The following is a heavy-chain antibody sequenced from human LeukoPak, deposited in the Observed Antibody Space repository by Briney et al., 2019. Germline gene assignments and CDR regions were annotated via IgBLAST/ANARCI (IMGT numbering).Heavy chain of an antibody. Sequence: SETLSLTCAVYGGSFSGYYWSWIRQPPGKGLEWIGEINHSGGTNYNPSLKSRVTISVDTSKNQFSLKLSSVTAADTAVYYCARVSGPDYDFWSGYYTSQDNYYYMDVWGKGTTVTVSS. CDR2: INHSGGT. D-gene: IGHD3-3*01. J-gene: IGHJ6*03. CDR3: ARVSGPDYDFWSGYYTSQDNYYYMDV. V-gene: IGHV4-34*01. CDR1: GGSFSGYY.